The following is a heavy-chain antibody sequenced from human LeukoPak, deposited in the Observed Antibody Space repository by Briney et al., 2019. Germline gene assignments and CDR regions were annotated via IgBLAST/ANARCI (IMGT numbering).Heavy chain of an antibody. CDR3: ARDGSTSHSDYYYYYMDV. CDR2: INPNSGGT. J-gene: IGHJ6*03. Sequence: ASVKVSCKASGHTFTGYYMHWVRQAPGQGLEWMGWINPNSGGTNYAQKFQGRVTMTRDTSISTAYMELSRLRSDDTAVYYCARDGSTSHSDYYYYYMDVWGKGTTVTISS. CDR1: GHTFTGYY. V-gene: IGHV1-2*02. D-gene: IGHD2-2*01.